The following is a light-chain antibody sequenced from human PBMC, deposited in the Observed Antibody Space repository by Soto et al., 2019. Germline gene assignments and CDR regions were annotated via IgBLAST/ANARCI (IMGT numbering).Light chain of an antibody. CDR1: QRISNN. CDR3: QQYSIWPPTYT. CDR2: GAS. J-gene: IGKJ2*01. V-gene: IGKV3-15*01. Sequence: EIVMTQSPATLSVSPGERATLSCRASQRISNNLAWYQQKPGQAPRLLIYGASTRATGIPGRFSGSGTETEFTLTISILQSEDFAVNYCQQYSIWPPTYTFGQGTKLEIK.